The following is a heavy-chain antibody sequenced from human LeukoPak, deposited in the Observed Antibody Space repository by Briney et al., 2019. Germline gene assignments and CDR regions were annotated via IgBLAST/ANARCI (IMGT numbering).Heavy chain of an antibody. J-gene: IGHJ5*02. Sequence: ASETLSLTCTVSGGSISSSSYYWGWIRQPPGKGLEWIGSIYYSGSTYYNPSLKSRVTISVDTSKNQFSLKLSSVTAADTAVYYCARGTYYDFWSGYYTGINWFDPWGQGTLVTVSS. D-gene: IGHD3-3*01. CDR2: IYYSGST. CDR1: GGSISSSSYY. V-gene: IGHV4-39*01. CDR3: ARGTYYDFWSGYYTGINWFDP.